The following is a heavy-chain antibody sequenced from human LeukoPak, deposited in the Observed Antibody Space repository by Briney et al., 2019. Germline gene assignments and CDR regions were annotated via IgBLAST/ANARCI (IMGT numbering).Heavy chain of an antibody. J-gene: IGHJ4*02. CDR3: AKYPNLVVPAAWFDY. Sequence: GGSLRLSCAASGFTFSSYGMHWVRQAPGKGLEWVAVISYDGSNKYYADSVKGRFTISRDNSKNTLYLQMNSLRAEDTAVYYCAKYPNLVVPAAWFDYWGQGTLVTVSS. CDR1: GFTFSSYG. CDR2: ISYDGSNK. V-gene: IGHV3-30*18. D-gene: IGHD2-2*01.